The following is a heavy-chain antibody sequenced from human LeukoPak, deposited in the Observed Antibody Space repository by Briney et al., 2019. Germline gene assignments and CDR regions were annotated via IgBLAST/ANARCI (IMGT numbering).Heavy chain of an antibody. V-gene: IGHV4-59*01. Sequence: SETLSLTCTVSGGSISSYYWSWIRQPPGKGLEWIGYIYYSGSTNYNPSLKSRVTISVNTSKNQFSLKLSSVTAADTAVYYCARTSDYYGMDVWGQGTTVTVSS. CDR3: ARTSDYYGMDV. CDR1: GGSISSYY. J-gene: IGHJ6*02. CDR2: IYYSGST.